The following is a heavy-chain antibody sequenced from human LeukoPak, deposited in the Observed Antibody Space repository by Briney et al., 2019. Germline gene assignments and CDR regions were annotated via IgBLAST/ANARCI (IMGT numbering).Heavy chain of an antibody. CDR2: IYYSGST. Sequence: SETLSLTCTVSGGSISSYYWSWIRQPPGKGLEWIGYIYYSGSTNYNPSLKSRVTISVDTSKNQFSLQLSSVTAADTAVYYSARVRLQSTAYFDYWGQGTLVTVSS. J-gene: IGHJ4*02. CDR3: ARVRLQSTAYFDY. CDR1: GGSISSYY. D-gene: IGHD5-24*01. V-gene: IGHV4-59*01.